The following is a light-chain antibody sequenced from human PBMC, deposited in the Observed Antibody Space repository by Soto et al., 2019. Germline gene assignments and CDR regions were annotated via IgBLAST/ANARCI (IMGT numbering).Light chain of an antibody. CDR1: SGHSTYA. CDR2: INNDGRH. CDR3: QSWITGTWV. Sequence: QSVLTQSPSASASLGASVKLTCTLSSGHSTYAIAWHQQQPEKGPRFLMKINNDGRHTKGDGIPDRFSSSSSGAERYLTISSLQSEDEAYYYCQSWITGTWVFGGGTKLTVL. V-gene: IGLV4-69*01. J-gene: IGLJ3*02.